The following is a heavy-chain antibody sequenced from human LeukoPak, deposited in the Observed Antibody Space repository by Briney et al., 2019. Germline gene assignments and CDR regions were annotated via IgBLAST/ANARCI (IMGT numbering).Heavy chain of an antibody. V-gene: IGHV5-51*01. CDR2: IYPGDSDT. CDR1: GYSFTSYW. Sequence: GESLKISCKCSGYSFTSYWIGWVRQIPGKGLEWMGIIYPGDSDTRYSPSFQGQVTISADKSISTAYLQWSSLKASDTAMYYCARQGGEFDYYYGMDVWGQGTTVTVSS. CDR3: ARQGGEFDYYYGMDV. J-gene: IGHJ6*02. D-gene: IGHD2-15*01.